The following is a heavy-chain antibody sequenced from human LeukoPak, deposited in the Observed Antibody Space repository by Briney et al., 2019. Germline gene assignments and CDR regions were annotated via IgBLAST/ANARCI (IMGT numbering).Heavy chain of an antibody. Sequence: SETLSLTCTVWGGSISSYYWSWVREPPGKGLEWVGYIYYSGSTNYNPSLKSRVTISADTSKNQFSLKLSSVTAADTAVYYCARDRHGGNIDYWGQGPLLPVSS. CDR2: IYYSGST. D-gene: IGHD4-23*01. V-gene: IGHV4-59*01. CDR3: ARDRHGGNIDY. CDR1: GGSISSYY. J-gene: IGHJ4*02.